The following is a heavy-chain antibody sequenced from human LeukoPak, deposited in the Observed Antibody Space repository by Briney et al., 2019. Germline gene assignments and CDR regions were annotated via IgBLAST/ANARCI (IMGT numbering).Heavy chain of an antibody. CDR1: GGSFSGYH. J-gene: IGHJ5*02. CDR3: ARVPTRFLVGDWFDP. V-gene: IGHV4-34*01. D-gene: IGHD1-26*01. Sequence: PSETLSLTCAVYGGSFSGYHWSWIRQPPGKGLEWIGEINHSGSTNYNPSLKSRVTISVDTSKNQFSLKLSSVTAADTAVYYCARVPTRFLVGDWFDPWGQGTLVTVSS. CDR2: INHSGST.